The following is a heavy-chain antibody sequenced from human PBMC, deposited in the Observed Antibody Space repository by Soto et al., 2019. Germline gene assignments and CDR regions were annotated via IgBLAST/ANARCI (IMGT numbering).Heavy chain of an antibody. CDR1: GYTFTSSD. CDR2: MNPNSGNT. J-gene: IGHJ6*02. Sequence: QVQLVQSGAEVKKPGASVKVSCKASGYTFTSSDINVVRQATGQGLEWMGWMNPNSGNTGYAQKFQGRVARTRNTCISTAYMELSSLSSEDSAVYYGARWPDGYCYYGMDVWGQGTTVTVSS. V-gene: IGHV1-8*01. CDR3: ARWPDGYCYYGMDV.